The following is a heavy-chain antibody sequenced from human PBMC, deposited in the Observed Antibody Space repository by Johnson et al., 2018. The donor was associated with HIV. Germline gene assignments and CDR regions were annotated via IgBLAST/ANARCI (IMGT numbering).Heavy chain of an antibody. CDR1: GFTFSSYA. Sequence: ASGFTFSSYAMHWVRPAPGKGLEWVSYISSSGSTIYYADSVKGRFTISRDNAKNSLYLQMNSLRAEDTAVYYCASWHGDYGNAFDIWGQGTMVTVSS. V-gene: IGHV3-48*03. CDR3: ASWHGDYGNAFDI. CDR2: ISSSGSTI. D-gene: IGHD4-17*01. J-gene: IGHJ3*02.